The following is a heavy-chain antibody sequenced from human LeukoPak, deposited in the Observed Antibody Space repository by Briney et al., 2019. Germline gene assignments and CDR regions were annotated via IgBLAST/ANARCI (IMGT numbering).Heavy chain of an antibody. Sequence: PGGSLRLSCAASGFTFSTYWMSWVRQAPGKGLEWVAHINQDRSEKYYVDSVKGRFTIARDNAKNSLYLQMSSLRAEDTAVYYCARDPSRGYNYGYGDYWGQGTLVIVSS. J-gene: IGHJ4*02. V-gene: IGHV3-7*01. D-gene: IGHD5-18*01. CDR1: GFTFSTYW. CDR2: INQDRSEK. CDR3: ARDPSRGYNYGYGDY.